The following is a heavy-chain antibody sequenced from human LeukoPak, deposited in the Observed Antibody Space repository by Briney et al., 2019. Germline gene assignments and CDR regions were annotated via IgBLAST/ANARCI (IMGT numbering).Heavy chain of an antibody. D-gene: IGHD3-10*01. CDR2: IYYSGST. Sequence: SETLSLTCTVSGGSISSYYWSWIRQPPGKGLEWIGYIYYSGSTNYNPSLKSRVTISVDTSKNQFSLKLSSVTTADTAVYYCARGGVLWIGELQNWFDPWGQGTLVTVSS. CDR3: ARGGVLWIGELQNWFDP. J-gene: IGHJ5*02. V-gene: IGHV4-59*01. CDR1: GGSISSYY.